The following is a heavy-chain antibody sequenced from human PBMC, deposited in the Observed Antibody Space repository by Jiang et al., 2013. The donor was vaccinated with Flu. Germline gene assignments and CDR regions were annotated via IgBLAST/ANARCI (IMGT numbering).Heavy chain of an antibody. CDR3: ARDPVEMATTTRVWYFDL. V-gene: IGHV3-48*02. Sequence: VESGGGLVQPGGSLRLSCAASGFTFSSYSMNWVRQAPGKGLEWVSYISSSSSTIYYADSVKGRFTIPRDNAKNSLYLQMNSLRDEDTAVYYCARDPVEMATTTRVWYFDLWGRGTLVTVSS. CDR2: ISSSSSTI. J-gene: IGHJ2*01. CDR1: GFTFSSYS. D-gene: IGHD5-24*01.